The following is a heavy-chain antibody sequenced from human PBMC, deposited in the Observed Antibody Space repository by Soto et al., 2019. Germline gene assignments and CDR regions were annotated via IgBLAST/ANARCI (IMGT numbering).Heavy chain of an antibody. V-gene: IGHV3-11*01. J-gene: IGHJ6*03. CDR3: ARVRGYCSSICCFHPRSYYMLV. Sequence: GGSLRLSCAASGFTFSDYYMSWIRQAPGKGLEWVSYISSSGSTICYADSVKGRFTISRDNAKNSLYPQMNSLRAEDTAVYYCARVRGYCSSICCFHPRSYYMLVSGQATTVTVSS. D-gene: IGHD2-2*01. CDR1: GFTFSDYY. CDR2: ISSSGSTI.